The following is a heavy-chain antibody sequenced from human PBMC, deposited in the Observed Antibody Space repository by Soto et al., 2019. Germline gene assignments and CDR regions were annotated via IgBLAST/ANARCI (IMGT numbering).Heavy chain of an antibody. CDR3: ARERGGYYDSSGYPGYYGMDV. CDR2: IYYSGST. V-gene: IGHV4-59*01. CDR1: GGSISSYY. J-gene: IGHJ6*02. D-gene: IGHD3-22*01. Sequence: SETLSLTCTVSGGSISSYYWSWIRQPPGKGLEWIGYIYYSGSTNYNPSLKSRVTISVDTSKNQFSLKLSSVTAADTAVYYCARERGGYYDSSGYPGYYGMDVWGQGTTVTVSS.